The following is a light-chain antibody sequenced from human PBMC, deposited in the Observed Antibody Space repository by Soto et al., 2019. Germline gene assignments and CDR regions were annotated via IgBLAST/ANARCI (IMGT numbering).Light chain of an antibody. CDR1: QSVTSSF. V-gene: IGKV3-20*01. J-gene: IGKJ3*01. Sequence: EIVLTQSPGTLSLSPGERATLSCRASQSVTSSFLAWYQQKPGQAPRLLISGASSRATGIPDRFSGSGSGTEFTLTISSLQSEDCAVYYCQQYGDSPFTFGPGTKVDVK. CDR2: GAS. CDR3: QQYGDSPFT.